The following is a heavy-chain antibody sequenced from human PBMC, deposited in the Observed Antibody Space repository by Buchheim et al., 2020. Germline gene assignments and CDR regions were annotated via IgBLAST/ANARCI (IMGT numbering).Heavy chain of an antibody. CDR3: ARGSGNSWHLLH. CDR2: IFYSGNT. CDR1: GGSISSDY. D-gene: IGHD6-13*01. Sequence: QVQLQESGPGQVKPSETLSLTCTVSGGSISSDYWSWIRQSPGKGLEWIGCIFYSGNTHYNPSLKSRVTITSDKSKNQFSLKRNSVTATDTAVYYCARGSGNSWHLLHWGQGTL. V-gene: IGHV4-59*01. J-gene: IGHJ1*01.